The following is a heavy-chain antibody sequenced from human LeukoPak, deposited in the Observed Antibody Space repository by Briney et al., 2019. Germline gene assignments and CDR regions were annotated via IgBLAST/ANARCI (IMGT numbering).Heavy chain of an antibody. CDR3: VRDGEGVAISVNYWFDP. V-gene: IGHV1-3*01. CDR2: INAGNGNT. Sequence: VASVKVSCKASGYTFTSYAMHWVRQAPGQRLEWMGWINAGNGNTKYSQKFQGRVTITRDTSASTAYMELSSLRSEDTAVYYCVRDGEGVAISVNYWFDPWGQGTLVTVSS. J-gene: IGHJ5*02. CDR1: GYTFTSYA. D-gene: IGHD3-10*01.